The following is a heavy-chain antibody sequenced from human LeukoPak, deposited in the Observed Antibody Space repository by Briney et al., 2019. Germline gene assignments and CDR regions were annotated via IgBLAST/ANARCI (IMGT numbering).Heavy chain of an antibody. CDR2: INANSGDT. CDR3: AREISGYSDF. V-gene: IGHV1-2*02. CDR1: GYTFTGYY. D-gene: IGHD3-22*01. Sequence: ASVKVSCKASGYTFTGYYMHWVRQAPGQGLEWMGWINANSGDTKYAQKFQGRVTMTRDTSISTAYMELSRLRSDDTAMYYCAREISGYSDFWGQGTLVTVSS. J-gene: IGHJ4*02.